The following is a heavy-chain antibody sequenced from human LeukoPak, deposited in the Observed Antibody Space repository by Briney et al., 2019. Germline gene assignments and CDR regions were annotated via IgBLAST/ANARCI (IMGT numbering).Heavy chain of an antibody. CDR2: INAGNGNT. D-gene: IGHD3-22*01. CDR3: ACSSGYRYYGMVV. J-gene: IGHJ6*02. Sequence: ASVTVSCKASGYTFTSYAMHWVRQAPGQRLEWMGWINAGNGNTKYSQKFQGRVTITRDTSASTAYMELSRLRSEDTAVYYCACSSGYRYYGMVVWGQGTTVTVSS. CDR1: GYTFTSYA. V-gene: IGHV1-3*01.